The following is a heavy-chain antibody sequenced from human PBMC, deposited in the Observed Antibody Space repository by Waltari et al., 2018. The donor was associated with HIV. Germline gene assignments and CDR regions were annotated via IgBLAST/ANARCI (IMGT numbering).Heavy chain of an antibody. CDR2: IWYDGRNK. J-gene: IGHJ4*02. CDR3: ASGYGGRNFDF. D-gene: IGHD5-18*01. Sequence: QVKLVESGGGVVQPGQAVRLSCAASGFPFRNYGMHWVRQAPGKGLEWVAIIWYDGRNKFYADSVKGRFTISRDNSRNTVYLQMDSVRVDDTAVYYCASGYGGRNFDFWGPGTPVSVSS. CDR1: GFPFRNYG. V-gene: IGHV3-33*01.